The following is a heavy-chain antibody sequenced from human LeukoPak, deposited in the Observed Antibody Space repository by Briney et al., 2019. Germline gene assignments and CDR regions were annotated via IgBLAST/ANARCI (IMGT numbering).Heavy chain of an antibody. CDR3: ARGGTYYYDSSGSPHAFDI. CDR2: IYTSGST. J-gene: IGHJ3*02. CDR1: GGSISSYY. V-gene: IGHV4-4*07. Sequence: SETLSLTCTVSGGSISSYYWGWIRQPAGKGLEWIGRIYTSGSTNYNPSLKSRVTMSVDTSKNQFSLKLSSVTAADTAVYYCARGGTYYYDSSGSPHAFDIWGQGTMVTVSS. D-gene: IGHD3-22*01.